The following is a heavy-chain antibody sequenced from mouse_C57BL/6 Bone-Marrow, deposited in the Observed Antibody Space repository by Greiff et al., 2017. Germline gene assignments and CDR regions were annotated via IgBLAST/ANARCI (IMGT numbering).Heavy chain of an antibody. CDR1: GYSFTGYY. CDR2: INPSTGGT. Sequence: VQLQQSGPELVKPGASVKISCKASGYSFTGYYMNWVKQSPEKSLEWIGEINPSTGGTTYNQKFKAKATLTVDKSSSTAYMQLKSLTSEDSAVYYCARPPITTDYAMDYWGQGTSVTVSS. CDR3: ARPPITTDYAMDY. D-gene: IGHD1-2*01. J-gene: IGHJ4*01. V-gene: IGHV1-42*01.